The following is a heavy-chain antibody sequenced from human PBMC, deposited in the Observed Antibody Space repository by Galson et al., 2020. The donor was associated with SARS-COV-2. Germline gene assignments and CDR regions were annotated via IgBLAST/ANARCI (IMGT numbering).Heavy chain of an antibody. V-gene: IGHV1-18*01. CDR2: IGVYNGHT. J-gene: IGHJ3*01. Sequence: ASVKVSCKASGYTFSSYGISWVRQAPGQGLEWMGWIGVYNGHTKYISKVQGRVTMTTDTSTNTAYMELTSLISDDTAIYYCVRDPTWDYDVLTGNPSNGFDLWGQGTMVTVFS. CDR3: VRDPTWDYDVLTGNPSNGFDL. D-gene: IGHD3-9*01. CDR1: GYTFSSYG.